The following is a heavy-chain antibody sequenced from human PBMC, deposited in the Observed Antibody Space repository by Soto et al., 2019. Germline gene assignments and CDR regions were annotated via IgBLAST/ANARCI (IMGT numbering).Heavy chain of an antibody. D-gene: IGHD3-3*01. CDR3: ASHYDMWRGYLSPVDY. CDR1: GFTFSSYW. V-gene: IGHV3-74*01. Sequence: SGGSLRLSCAASGFTFSSYWMHWVRQAPGKGLVWVSRINSDGSSTSYADSVKGRFTISRDNAKNTLYLQMNSLRDEDTAVYYCASHYDMWRGYLSPVDYWGQGTLVTVSS. CDR2: INSDGSST. J-gene: IGHJ4*02.